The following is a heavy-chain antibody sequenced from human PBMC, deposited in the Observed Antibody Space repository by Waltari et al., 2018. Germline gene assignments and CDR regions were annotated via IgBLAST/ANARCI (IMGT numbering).Heavy chain of an antibody. D-gene: IGHD1-26*01. V-gene: IGHV4-34*02. Sequence: QVQLKQWGTGLLRPSETLSLKCAVYGVTLTGYYWTWVRQSPGTGLEWIGESDHRGVTNINLALRSRVFMSVDTSDKQLSLKLRSVTAADTAVYYCAIHQRRGLRGLDVWGQGTQVAVSS. CDR1: GVTLTGYY. CDR3: AIHQRRGLRGLDV. CDR2: SDHRGVT. J-gene: IGHJ4*02.